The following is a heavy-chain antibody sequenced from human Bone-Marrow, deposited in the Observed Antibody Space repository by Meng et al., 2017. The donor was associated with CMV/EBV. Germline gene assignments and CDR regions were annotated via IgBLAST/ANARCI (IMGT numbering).Heavy chain of an antibody. Sequence: ASVKVSCKASGYSFTGYYIHWVRQAPGQGLEWMGWINPTSGDTIYARRFEGRVTMTRDTSISTAYMELNRLTSDDTAVYYCARPRVAGTAHFDSWGQGTLVTVSS. V-gene: IGHV1-2*02. CDR3: ARPRVAGTAHFDS. D-gene: IGHD6-19*01. CDR2: INPTSGDT. J-gene: IGHJ4*02. CDR1: GYSFTGYY.